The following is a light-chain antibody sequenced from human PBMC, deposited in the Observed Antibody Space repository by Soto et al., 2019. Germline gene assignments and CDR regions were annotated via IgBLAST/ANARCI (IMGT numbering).Light chain of an antibody. V-gene: IGKV1-6*01. J-gene: IGKJ2*01. CDR3: LRDHKYPRT. CDR2: AAS. Sequence: AIQMTQSPSSLSASVGDRVKITYRASQGIRNELGWYQQKAGKAPKLLIYAASKLQSGVPARFSGSGSGTDFTFTISSLQPEDFATYHCLRDHKYPRTFGQGTKVEIK. CDR1: QGIRNE.